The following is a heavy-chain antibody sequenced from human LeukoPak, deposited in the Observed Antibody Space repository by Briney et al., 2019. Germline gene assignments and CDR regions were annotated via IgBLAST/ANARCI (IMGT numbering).Heavy chain of an antibody. V-gene: IGHV3-30-3*01. CDR1: GFTFSSYA. J-gene: IGHJ4*02. Sequence: PGGSLRLSCAASGFTFSSYAMHWVRQAPGKGLEWVAVISYDGSNKYYADSVKGRFTISRDNSKNTLYLQMNSLRAEDTAVYYCARATDGSRPPFDYWGQGTLVTVSS. CDR3: ARATDGSRPPFDY. CDR2: ISYDGSNK. D-gene: IGHD3-22*01.